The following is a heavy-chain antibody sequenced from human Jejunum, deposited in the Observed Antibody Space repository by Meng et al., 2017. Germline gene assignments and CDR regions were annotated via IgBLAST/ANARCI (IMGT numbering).Heavy chain of an antibody. Sequence: GESLKISCAASGFTFYYYWMTWVRQAPGKGLEWVANIKHDGSDKYYVDSVKGRFTISRDNAKNSLYLQMNSLRADDTAMYYCARDSLNWASELGTFDIWGQGKMVNVAS. CDR2: IKHDGSDK. J-gene: IGHJ3*02. CDR3: ARDSLNWASELGTFDI. D-gene: IGHD7-27*01. V-gene: IGHV3-7*01. CDR1: GFTFYYYW.